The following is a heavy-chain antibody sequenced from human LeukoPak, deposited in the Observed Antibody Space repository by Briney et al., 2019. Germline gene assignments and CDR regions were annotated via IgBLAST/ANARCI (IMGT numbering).Heavy chain of an antibody. V-gene: IGHV3-66*04. CDR1: GFTFSSYW. CDR2: TDSGGGT. CDR3: ARQTLGAFDI. Sequence: PGGSLRLSCAASGFTFSSYWMHWVRQAPGKGLVWVSVTDSGGGTYYADSVKGRFTISRDSSKNTLFLQMNSLRAEDTAVYYCARQTLGAFDIWGQGTLVTVSS. J-gene: IGHJ3*02.